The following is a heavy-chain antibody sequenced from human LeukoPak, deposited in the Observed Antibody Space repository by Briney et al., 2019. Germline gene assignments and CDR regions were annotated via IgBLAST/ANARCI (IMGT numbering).Heavy chain of an antibody. CDR1: GGSISSYY. Sequence: SETLSLTCTVSGGSISSYYWSWIRQPPGKGLEWIGYIYYSGSTSYNPSLKSRVTISVDTSKNQFSLKLSSVTAADTAVYYCARLSCSGGSCRDYWGQGTLVTVSS. D-gene: IGHD2-15*01. CDR2: IYYSGST. CDR3: ARLSCSGGSCRDY. V-gene: IGHV4-59*01. J-gene: IGHJ4*02.